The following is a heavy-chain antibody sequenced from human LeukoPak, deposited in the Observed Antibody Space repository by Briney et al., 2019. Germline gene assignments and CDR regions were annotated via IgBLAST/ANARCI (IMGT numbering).Heavy chain of an antibody. Sequence: SETLSLTCTVSGGSISSSSYYWGWIRQPPGKGLEWIGSIYYSGSTYYNPSLKSRVTISVDTSKNQFSLKLSSVTAADTAVYYCARSPGVIFGVVYFDHWGQGTLVTVSS. J-gene: IGHJ4*02. V-gene: IGHV4-39*01. CDR3: ARSPGVIFGVVYFDH. D-gene: IGHD3-3*01. CDR2: IYYSGST. CDR1: GGSISSSSYY.